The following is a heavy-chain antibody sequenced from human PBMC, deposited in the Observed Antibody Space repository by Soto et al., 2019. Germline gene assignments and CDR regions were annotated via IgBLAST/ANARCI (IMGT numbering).Heavy chain of an antibody. V-gene: IGHV1-18*01. D-gene: IGHD1-26*01. CDR2: ISAYNGNT. Sequence: ASVKVSCKASGYTFTSCGISWVRQAPGQGLEWMGWISAYNGNTNYAQKLQGRVTMTTDTSTSTAYMELRSLRSEDTAVYYCDRDQSGHHRVWWFDPWGKGPLVTVSS. CDR1: GYTFTSCG. CDR3: DRDQSGHHRVWWFDP. J-gene: IGHJ5*02.